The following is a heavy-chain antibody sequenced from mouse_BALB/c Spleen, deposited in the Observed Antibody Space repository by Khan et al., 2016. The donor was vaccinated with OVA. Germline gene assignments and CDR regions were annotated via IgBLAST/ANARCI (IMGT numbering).Heavy chain of an antibody. V-gene: IGHV5-6*01. Sequence: VQLKESGGDLVKPGGSLRLSCAASGFTFSTYGMSWVRQPPDKGLEWVATINSDGDYTYYPDTVKGRFTISRNNAENTLYLQMSSLQSEDTAIYYCASHLTGSFAYWGQGTLVTVAA. D-gene: IGHD4-1*01. CDR1: GFTFSTYG. CDR2: INSDGDYT. J-gene: IGHJ3*01. CDR3: ASHLTGSFAY.